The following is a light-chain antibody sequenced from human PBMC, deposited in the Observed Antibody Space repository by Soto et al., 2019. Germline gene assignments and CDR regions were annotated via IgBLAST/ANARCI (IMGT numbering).Light chain of an antibody. Sequence: DIQMTQSPSTLSASVGDRVTITCRASQSISTLLAWYQQQPGKAPKLLIYDASSLENGDPARFSGSGSGTELTLAISSLQSDDFATYYCQQYKRPLYTFGQGTRLEIK. CDR3: QQYKRPLYT. CDR2: DAS. V-gene: IGKV1-5*01. J-gene: IGKJ2*01. CDR1: QSISTL.